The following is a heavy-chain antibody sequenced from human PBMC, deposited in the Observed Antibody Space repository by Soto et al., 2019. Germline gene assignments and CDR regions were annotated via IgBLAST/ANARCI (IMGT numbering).Heavy chain of an antibody. CDR3: AKFPEAPYDSSGYLDY. D-gene: IGHD3-22*01. CDR2: ISGSGGST. V-gene: IGHV3-23*01. CDR1: GFTFSSYA. Sequence: GGSLRLSCAASGFTFSSYAMSWVRQAPGKGLDWFSAISGSGGSTYYADSVKGRFTISRDNSKNTLYLQMNSLRAEDTAVYYCAKFPEAPYDSSGYLDYWGQGTLVTVSS. J-gene: IGHJ4*02.